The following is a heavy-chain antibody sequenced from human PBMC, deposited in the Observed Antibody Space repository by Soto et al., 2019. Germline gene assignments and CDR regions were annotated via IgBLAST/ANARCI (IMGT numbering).Heavy chain of an antibody. CDR3: VRDPQRNDY. J-gene: IGHJ4*02. V-gene: IGHV1-18*04. CDR1: GYDFSSYG. Sequence: QVQLVQSGAEVKKPGASVKVSCKASGYDFSSYGIGWVRQAPGQGLEWMGWISASNGNRDYAQQFQGRVTMTSDTSRTTAYMELRSLRSDDTAVYYCVRDPQRNDYWGQGTLVNVSS. CDR2: ISASNGNR. D-gene: IGHD2-2*01.